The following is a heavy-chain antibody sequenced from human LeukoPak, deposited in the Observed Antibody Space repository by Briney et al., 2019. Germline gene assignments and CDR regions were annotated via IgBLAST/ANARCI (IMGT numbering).Heavy chain of an antibody. Sequence: GSLRLSCAASGFTFSTSSMNWVRQAPGKGLEWVSSISSSGNYIYYADSVKGRFSISRDDAKNSLFLQMNGLRAEDTAVYYCARDMTTATTCYLQHWGQGTLVTVSS. CDR2: ISSSGNYI. D-gene: IGHD4-17*01. CDR3: ARDMTTATTCYLQH. V-gene: IGHV3-21*01. J-gene: IGHJ1*01. CDR1: GFTFSTSS.